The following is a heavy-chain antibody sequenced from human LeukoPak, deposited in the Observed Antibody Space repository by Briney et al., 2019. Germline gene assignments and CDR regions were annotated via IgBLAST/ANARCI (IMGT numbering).Heavy chain of an antibody. CDR2: IYTSGST. V-gene: IGHV4-61*02. Sequence: PSETLSLTCTVSGGSISSGSYYWSWIRQPAGKGLEGIGRIYTSGSTNYNPSLKSRVTISVDTSKNQFSLKLSSVTAADTAVYYCARTPTTTVTVYFDYWGQGTLVTVSS. CDR1: GGSISSGSYY. J-gene: IGHJ4*02. D-gene: IGHD4-17*01. CDR3: ARTPTTTVTVYFDY.